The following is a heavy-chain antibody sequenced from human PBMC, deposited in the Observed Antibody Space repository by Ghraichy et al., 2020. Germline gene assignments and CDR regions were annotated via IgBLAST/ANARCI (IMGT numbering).Heavy chain of an antibody. Sequence: GGSLRLSCAASGFNFTSSWMNWVRQAPGKELEWVAGIKPDGSENYHVDSVTGRFTISRDNARNSLYLQMNSLRAEDTAFYYCTRDRAFKCFDYWGQGTLGTVSS. V-gene: IGHV3-7*03. CDR3: TRDRAFKCFDY. CDR2: IKPDGSEN. J-gene: IGHJ4*02. CDR1: GFNFTSSW. D-gene: IGHD3-10*01.